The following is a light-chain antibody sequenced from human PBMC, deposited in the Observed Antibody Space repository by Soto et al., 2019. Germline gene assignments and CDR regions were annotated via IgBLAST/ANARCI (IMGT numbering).Light chain of an antibody. V-gene: IGKV3-20*01. J-gene: IGKJ3*01. CDR3: QNFGDSPFT. CDR2: GAS. Sequence: EVVLMQSPDTLSLSPGERATLSCRASESISSHYIAWYQHKPGQAPRLLIFGASTRATGIPDRFSGSWSGKDFTLTISKLQPEDFARYYCQNFGDSPFTFGPGTKVDIK. CDR1: ESISSHY.